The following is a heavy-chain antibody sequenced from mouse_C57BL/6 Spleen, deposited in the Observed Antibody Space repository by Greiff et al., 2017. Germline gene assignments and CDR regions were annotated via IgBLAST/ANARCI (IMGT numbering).Heavy chain of an antibody. CDR1: GFTFSDYG. Sequence: EVKVVESGGGLVKPGGSLKLSCAASGFTFSDYGMHWVRQAPEKGLEWVAYISSGSSTIYYADTVKGRFTISRDNAKNTLFLQMTSLRSEDTAMYYCARPGYSNYYAMDYWGQGTSVTVSS. V-gene: IGHV5-17*01. CDR2: ISSGSSTI. J-gene: IGHJ4*01. D-gene: IGHD2-5*01. CDR3: ARPGYSNYYAMDY.